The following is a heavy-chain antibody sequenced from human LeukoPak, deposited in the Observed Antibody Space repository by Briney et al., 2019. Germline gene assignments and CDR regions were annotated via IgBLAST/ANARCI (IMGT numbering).Heavy chain of an antibody. D-gene: IGHD2-21*02. CDR1: GGSISSSSYY. CDR2: IYYSGST. J-gene: IGHJ5*02. V-gene: IGHV4-39*07. CDR3: ARVVVTAIGGWFDP. Sequence: SETLSLTCTVSGGSISSSSYYWGWIRQPPGKGLEWIGSIYYSGSTNYNPSLKSRVTISVDTSKNQFSLKLSSVTAADTAVYYCARVVVTAIGGWFDPWGQGTLVTVSS.